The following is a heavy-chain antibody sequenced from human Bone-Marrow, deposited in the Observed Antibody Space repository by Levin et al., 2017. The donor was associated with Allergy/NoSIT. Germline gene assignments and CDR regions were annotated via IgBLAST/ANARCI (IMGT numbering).Heavy chain of an antibody. J-gene: IGHJ4*02. D-gene: IGHD3-16*01. Sequence: SETLSLTCTVSGGSISGDYWSWIRQPPGRGLEWIGYIHYSGNTKYNPSLKSRVTISVDTSKNNFSLKLSSVTAADTAVYYCARVDVWGISHYFDQWGQGTLVTVSS. CDR2: IHYSGNT. V-gene: IGHV4-59*01. CDR3: ARVDVWGISHYFDQ. CDR1: GGSISGDY.